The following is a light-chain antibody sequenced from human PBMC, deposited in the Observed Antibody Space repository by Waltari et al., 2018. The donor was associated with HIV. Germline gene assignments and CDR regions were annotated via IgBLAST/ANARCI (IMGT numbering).Light chain of an antibody. Sequence: SALTQPASVSGSPGPSIDISCTGINTDVSSWNFVAWYQHHPGKAPKLMIFEVDKRPSGVSTRFSGSKSGNTASLTISWLQAEDEADYYCCSYASSGTFVVFGGGTNLTVL. J-gene: IGLJ2*01. V-gene: IGLV2-23*02. CDR2: EVD. CDR3: CSYASSGTFVV. CDR1: NTDVSSWNF.